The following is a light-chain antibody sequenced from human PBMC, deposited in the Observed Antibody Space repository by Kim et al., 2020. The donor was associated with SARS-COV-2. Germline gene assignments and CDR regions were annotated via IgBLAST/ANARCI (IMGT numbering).Light chain of an antibody. Sequence: QSVTLSCTGTSSDVGGYDSVSWYQQYPGKAPKLIIYDVTKRPSGVPDRFSGSKSGNTASLTVSRLQAEDEAEYFCASYAGSNNLVVFGGGTQLTVL. J-gene: IGLJ3*02. CDR3: ASYAGSNNLVV. CDR1: SSDVGGYDS. V-gene: IGLV2-8*01. CDR2: DVT.